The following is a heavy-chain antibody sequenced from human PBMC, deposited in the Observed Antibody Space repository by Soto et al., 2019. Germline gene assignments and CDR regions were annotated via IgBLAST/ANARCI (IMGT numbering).Heavy chain of an antibody. D-gene: IGHD6-19*01. CDR3: AREGGSIGGWFGRKFDS. J-gene: IGHJ4*02. V-gene: IGHV3-23*01. Sequence: GGSLRLSCAASGFTFSTHAMSWVRQAPGKGVEWVSSISSGGTTTFYAASVEGRFTISRDKSKNTLYLQMNSLRADDTAVYYCAREGGSIGGWFGRKFDSWGQGTQVTVSS. CDR2: ISSGGTTT. CDR1: GFTFSTHA.